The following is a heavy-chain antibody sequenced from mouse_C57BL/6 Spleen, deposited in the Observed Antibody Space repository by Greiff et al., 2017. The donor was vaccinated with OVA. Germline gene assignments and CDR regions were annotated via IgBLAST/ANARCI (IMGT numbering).Heavy chain of an antibody. J-gene: IGHJ3*01. CDR1: GFTFSDYG. CDR2: ISSGSSTI. D-gene: IGHD2-4*01. V-gene: IGHV5-17*01. CDR3: ASIYDYDGAY. Sequence: EVQRVESGGGLVKPGGSLKLSCAASGFTFSDYGMHWVRQAPEKGLEWVAYISSGSSTIYYADTVKGRFTISRDNAKNTLFLQMTSLRSEDTAMYYCASIYDYDGAYWGQGTLVTVSA.